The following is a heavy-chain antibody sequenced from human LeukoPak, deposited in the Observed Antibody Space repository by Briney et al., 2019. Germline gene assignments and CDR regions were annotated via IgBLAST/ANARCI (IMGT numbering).Heavy chain of an antibody. J-gene: IGHJ4*02. Sequence: AGGSLRLSCAASGFTFSSYSMNWVRQAPGKGLEWVSYISSSSTIYYADSVKGRFTISRDNAKNSLYLQMNSLRAEDTAVYYCAREPYGGNPSVDYWGQGTLVTVSS. CDR2: ISSSSTI. V-gene: IGHV3-48*04. CDR1: GFTFSSYS. CDR3: AREPYGGNPSVDY. D-gene: IGHD4-23*01.